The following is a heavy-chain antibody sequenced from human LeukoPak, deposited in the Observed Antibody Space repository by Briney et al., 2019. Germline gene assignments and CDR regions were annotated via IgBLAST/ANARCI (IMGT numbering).Heavy chain of an antibody. CDR3: GRQVAPGQWLVNL. D-gene: IGHD6-19*01. Sequence: GGSLRLSCVASGFTFSNYAIHWVRRPPGKGLEWVAVMSTDGSLRYYANSVEGRFTISKDNYKSTLFLQMNSLSAADTAVYYCGRQVAPGQWLVNLWGQGTLVTVSS. CDR2: MSTDGSLR. CDR1: GFTFSNYA. J-gene: IGHJ5*02. V-gene: IGHV3-30*01.